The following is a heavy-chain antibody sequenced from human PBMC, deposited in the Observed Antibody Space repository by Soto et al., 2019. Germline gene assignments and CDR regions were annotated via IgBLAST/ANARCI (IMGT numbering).Heavy chain of an antibody. V-gene: IGHV1-18*01. CDR2: ISAYNGNT. Sequence: QVQLVQSGAEVKKPGASVKVSCKASGYTFTSYGISWVRQAPGQGLEWMGWISAYNGNTNYAQKLQGRVTMTTDTSTSTAYMELRSLGSDDTAVYYCARAVITFGGVIVIDYMDVWGKGTTVTVSS. D-gene: IGHD3-16*02. J-gene: IGHJ6*03. CDR3: ARAVITFGGVIVIDYMDV. CDR1: GYTFTSYG.